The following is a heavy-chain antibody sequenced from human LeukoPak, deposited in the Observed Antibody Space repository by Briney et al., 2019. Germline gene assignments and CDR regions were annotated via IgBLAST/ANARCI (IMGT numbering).Heavy chain of an antibody. CDR3: AREIVGGTSY. J-gene: IGHJ4*02. V-gene: IGHV3-21*01. CDR1: GFTFSSYS. Sequence: GGSLRLSCAAPGFTFSSYSMNWVRQAPGKGLEWVSYISSSSTYIYYADSVKGRFTISRDNAKNSLYLQMNSLRAEDTAVYYCAREIVGGTSYWGQGTRVTVSS. CDR2: ISSSSTYI. D-gene: IGHD1-26*01.